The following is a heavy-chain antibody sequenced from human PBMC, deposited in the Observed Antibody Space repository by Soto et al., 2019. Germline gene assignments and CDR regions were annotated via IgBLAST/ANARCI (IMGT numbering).Heavy chain of an antibody. J-gene: IGHJ5*02. Sequence: GGSLRLSCAASGFTMSGFTFSCDWMSWVRQAPGKGLEWVANIKKDGSMRNYVDSVKGRFTISRDNVKNSLYLQMNSLRADDTAIYYCARGSYNWNYLWWFDPWGQGTQVTVSS. V-gene: IGHV3-7*01. CDR3: ARGSYNWNYLWWFDP. CDR1: GFTMSGFTFSCDW. D-gene: IGHD1-7*01. CDR2: IKKDGSMR.